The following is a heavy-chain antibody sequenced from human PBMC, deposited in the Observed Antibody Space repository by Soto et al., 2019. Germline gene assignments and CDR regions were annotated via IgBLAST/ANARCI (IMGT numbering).Heavy chain of an antibody. D-gene: IGHD3-3*01. CDR1: GGTFSSYA. CDR3: ARVGTDFWSGYYPKAHFFDY. CDR2: IIPILGTA. Sequence: QVQLVQSGAEVKKPGSSVKVSCKASGGTFSSYAISWVRQAPGQGLEWMGGIIPILGTANYAQKFQGRVTITADESTSTAYMELSSLRSEDTAVYYCARVGTDFWSGYYPKAHFFDYWGQGTLVTVSS. V-gene: IGHV1-69*01. J-gene: IGHJ4*02.